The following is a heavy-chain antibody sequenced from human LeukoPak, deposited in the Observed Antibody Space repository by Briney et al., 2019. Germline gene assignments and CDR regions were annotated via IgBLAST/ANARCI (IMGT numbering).Heavy chain of an antibody. CDR2: INAGNGNT. D-gene: IGHD1-26*01. CDR1: GYTFSNYG. V-gene: IGHV1-3*01. CDR3: AKSGASPPGNWLDS. J-gene: IGHJ5*01. Sequence: ASVKVSCKASGYTFSNYGIHWVRQTPGQRLEWMGWINAGNGNTKYSRKFQGRLTITRDTSATTAYMDLNSLRSEDTAMYYCAKSGASPPGNWLDSWGQGTLVTVSS.